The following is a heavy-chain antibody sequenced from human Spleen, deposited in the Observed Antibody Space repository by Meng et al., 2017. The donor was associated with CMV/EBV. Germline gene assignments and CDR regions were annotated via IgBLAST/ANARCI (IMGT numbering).Heavy chain of an antibody. V-gene: IGHV1-58*01. CDR1: GFSFTRSA. J-gene: IGHJ4*02. Sequence: SVKVSCKASGFSFTRSAVQWVRQARGQRLEWIGWIVVGSGDTYYAQKFQERLTITRDMSTRTAYMELSSLRSEDTAVYYCARGLGGTQGIAAAGYWGQGTLVTVSS. CDR3: ARGLGGTQGIAAAGY. CDR2: IVVGSGDT. D-gene: IGHD6-13*01.